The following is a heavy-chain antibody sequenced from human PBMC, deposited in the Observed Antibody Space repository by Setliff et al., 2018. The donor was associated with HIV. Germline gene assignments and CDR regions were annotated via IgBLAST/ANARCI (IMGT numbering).Heavy chain of an antibody. D-gene: IGHD1-26*01. V-gene: IGHV4-61*09. CDR1: GGSISRGSYY. CDR3: ARESGIVGAQGFDY. Sequence: SETLSLTCTVSGGSISRGSYYWSWIRQPAGKGLEWIGHIYTNGRTNYNPSLKSRVTITINTSRRQFSLNLSSVTAADSAMYYCARESGIVGAQGFDYWSQGTLVTVSS. J-gene: IGHJ4*02. CDR2: IYTNGRT.